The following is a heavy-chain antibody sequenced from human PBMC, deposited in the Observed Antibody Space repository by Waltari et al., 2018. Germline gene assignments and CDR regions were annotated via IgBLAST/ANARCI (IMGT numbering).Heavy chain of an antibody. J-gene: IGHJ3*02. V-gene: IGHV1-2*02. CDR1: GYTFTGYY. Sequence: QVQLVQSGAEVKKPGASVKVSCMASGYTFTGYYMHWVPPAPGQGLAWVGWINPNSGGTIYAQNFQGSVTMTRDTSISTAYMELSRLRSDDTALYYCATGIVVVPAANRGYAFDIWGQGTMVTVSS. CDR3: ATGIVVVPAANRGYAFDI. D-gene: IGHD2-2*01. CDR2: INPNSGGT.